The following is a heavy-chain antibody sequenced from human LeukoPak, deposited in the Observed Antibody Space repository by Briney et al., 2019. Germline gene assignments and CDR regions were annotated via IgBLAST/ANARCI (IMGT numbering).Heavy chain of an antibody. CDR2: INHSGST. D-gene: IGHD2-2*01. J-gene: IGHJ5*02. V-gene: IGHV4-34*01. CDR3: ARDRPSDWFDP. Sequence: ASETLSLTCAVYGGSFSGYYWSWIRQPPGKGLEWIGEINHSGSTNYNPSLKSRVTISVDTSKNQFSLKLSSVTAADTAVYYCARDRPSDWFDPWGQGTLVTVSS. CDR1: GGSFSGYY.